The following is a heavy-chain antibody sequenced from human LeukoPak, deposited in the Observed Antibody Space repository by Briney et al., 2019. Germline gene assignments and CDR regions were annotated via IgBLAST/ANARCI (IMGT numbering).Heavy chain of an antibody. Sequence: GGSLRLSCAASGFTFSSYSMNWVRQAPGKGLEWVSSISSSSSYIYHADSVKGRFTISRDNAKNSLYLQMNSLRAEDTAVYYCARVQDGGSYNAFDIWGQGTMVTVSS. CDR2: ISSSSSYI. D-gene: IGHD4-23*01. CDR3: ARVQDGGSYNAFDI. CDR1: GFTFSSYS. J-gene: IGHJ3*02. V-gene: IGHV3-21*01.